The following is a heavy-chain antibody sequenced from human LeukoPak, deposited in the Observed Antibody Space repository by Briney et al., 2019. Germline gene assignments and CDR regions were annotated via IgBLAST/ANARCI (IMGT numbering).Heavy chain of an antibody. D-gene: IGHD3-22*01. CDR3: ARDRYYYDSSARYFDY. Sequence: PSETLSLTCTVSGGSISSYYWSWLRQPPGKGLEWIGYIDHSGSASYNPSLKSRVTISVDTSENQFSLWLNSVTAADTAVYYCARDRYYYDSSARYFDYWGQGTLVTVSS. CDR1: GGSISSYY. V-gene: IGHV4-59*01. J-gene: IGHJ4*02. CDR2: IDHSGSA.